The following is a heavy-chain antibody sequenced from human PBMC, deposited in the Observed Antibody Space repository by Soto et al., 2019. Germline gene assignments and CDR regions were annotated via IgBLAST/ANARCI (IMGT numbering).Heavy chain of an antibody. CDR1: GGSFSGYY. J-gene: IGHJ4*02. CDR3: ARPQKRYSSSWYYFDY. Sequence: QVQLQQWGAGLLKPSETLSLTCAVYGGSFSGYYWSWIRQPPGKGLEWIGEINHSGSTNYNPSLKRRVTISVDTSKNQFSLKLSSVTAADTAVYYCARPQKRYSSSWYYFDYWGQGTLVTVSS. D-gene: IGHD6-13*01. CDR2: INHSGST. V-gene: IGHV4-34*01.